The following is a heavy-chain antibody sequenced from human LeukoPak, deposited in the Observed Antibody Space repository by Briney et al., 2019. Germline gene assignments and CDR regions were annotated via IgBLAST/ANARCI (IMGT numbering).Heavy chain of an antibody. V-gene: IGHV4-34*01. J-gene: IGHJ6*02. D-gene: IGHD1-20*01. CDR1: GGSFSAYY. Sequence: SETLSLTCAVYGGSFSAYYWSWIRQPPGKGLEWIGEINHSGSTNYNPSLKSRVTISVDTSKNQFSLKLSSVTAADTAVYYCASGTLTGTYGMDVWGQGTTVTVSS. CDR3: ASGTLTGTYGMDV. CDR2: INHSGST.